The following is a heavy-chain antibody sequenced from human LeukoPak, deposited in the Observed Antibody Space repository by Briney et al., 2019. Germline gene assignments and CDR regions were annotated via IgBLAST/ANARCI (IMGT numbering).Heavy chain of an antibody. D-gene: IGHD1-26*01. Sequence: SETLSLTCTVSGGSISSYYWSWIRQPPGKGLEWIGYIYYSGSTNYNPSLESRVTISVDTSKNQFSLKLSSVTAADTAVYYCARKTPNSGSYSGAFDIWGQGTMVTVSS. J-gene: IGHJ3*02. CDR3: ARKTPNSGSYSGAFDI. CDR2: IYYSGST. CDR1: GGSISSYY. V-gene: IGHV4-59*01.